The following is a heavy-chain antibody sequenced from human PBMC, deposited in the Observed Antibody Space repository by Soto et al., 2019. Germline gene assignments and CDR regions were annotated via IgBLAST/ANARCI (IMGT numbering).Heavy chain of an antibody. CDR1: GYTFTSYY. CDR3: ARNSVIAAAGPRRPFNYYYMDV. V-gene: IGHV1-46*03. CDR2: INPSGGST. D-gene: IGHD6-13*01. J-gene: IGHJ6*03. Sequence: ASVKVSCKASGYTFTSYYMHWVRQAPGQGLEWMGIINPSGGSTSYAQKFQGRVTMTRDTSTSTVYMELSSLRSEDTAVYYCARNSVIAAAGPRRPFNYYYMDVWGKGTTVTVSS.